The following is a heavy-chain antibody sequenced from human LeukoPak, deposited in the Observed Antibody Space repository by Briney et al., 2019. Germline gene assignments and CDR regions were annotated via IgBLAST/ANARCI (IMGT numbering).Heavy chain of an antibody. CDR3: ARDHGSYYYFDY. V-gene: IGHV3-30-3*01. Sequence: PGGSLRLSCAASGFTFSSYAMHWVRQAPGKGLEWLAVISYDGSNKYYADSVKGRFTISRDNSKNTLYLQMNSLRSEDTAVYYCARDHGSYYYFDYWGQGTLVTVSS. CDR2: ISYDGSNK. CDR1: GFTFSSYA. D-gene: IGHD1-26*01. J-gene: IGHJ4*02.